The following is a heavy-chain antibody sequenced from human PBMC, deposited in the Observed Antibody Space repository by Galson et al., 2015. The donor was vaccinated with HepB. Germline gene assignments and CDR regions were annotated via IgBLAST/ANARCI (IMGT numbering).Heavy chain of an antibody. CDR3: GREGHGDYGILYAMDV. CDR1: GFTFSSYW. V-gene: IGHV3-74*03. CDR2: IKSDGSST. D-gene: IGHD4-17*01. J-gene: IGHJ6*02. Sequence: SLRLSCAASGFTFSSYWMHWVRQAPGKGLVWVSRIKSDGSSTMYADSAKGRFTISRDNAKNTVYLQMNSLRADNTAVYYCGREGHGDYGILYAMDVRGQGTTVTVSS.